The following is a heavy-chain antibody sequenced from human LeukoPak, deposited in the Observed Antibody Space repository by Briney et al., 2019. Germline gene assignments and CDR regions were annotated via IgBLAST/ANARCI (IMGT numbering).Heavy chain of an antibody. V-gene: IGHV4-59*01. D-gene: IGHD6-13*01. Sequence: SETLSLTCTVSGDSINSYYWSWIRQSPGKGLEWIGYIYYRGNTNYNPSLESRVTISVDTSKKQFSLKLSSMTAADTAVYYCAKGPRTRIAAAATGYYYMDVWGKGTTVTVSS. CDR2: IYYRGNT. CDR3: AKGPRTRIAAAATGYYYMDV. J-gene: IGHJ6*03. CDR1: GDSINSYY.